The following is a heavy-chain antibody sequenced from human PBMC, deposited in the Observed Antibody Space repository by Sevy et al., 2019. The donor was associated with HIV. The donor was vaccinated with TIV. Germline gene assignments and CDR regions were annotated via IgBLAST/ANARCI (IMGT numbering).Heavy chain of an antibody. D-gene: IGHD1-26*01. J-gene: IGHJ4*02. V-gene: IGHV2-5*02. Sequence: SGPTLVKPTQTLTLTCTFSGFSLNTTEMGVGWIRQPPGKTLEWLALIYWDDDKRYNPSLKSRLSITKDTSKKQVVLTLTNMDSVDTATYYCAHRLYRGAYDFDFWAQGILVTVSS. CDR1: GFSLNTTEMG. CDR3: AHRLYRGAYDFDF. CDR2: IYWDDDK.